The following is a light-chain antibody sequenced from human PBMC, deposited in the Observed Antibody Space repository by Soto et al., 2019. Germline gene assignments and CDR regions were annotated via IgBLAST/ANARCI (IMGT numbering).Light chain of an antibody. CDR2: DDN. CDR3: GSWDSSLSAYV. Sequence: QSPLTQPPSVSAAPGQKVTISWSGSSSNIGGNSVSWYQQLPGTAPKLLIYDDNKRPSGIPDRFSGSKSGTSATLGITGFQTGDEADYYCGSWDSSLSAYVFGTGTKV. V-gene: IGLV1-51*01. CDR1: SSNIGGNS. J-gene: IGLJ1*01.